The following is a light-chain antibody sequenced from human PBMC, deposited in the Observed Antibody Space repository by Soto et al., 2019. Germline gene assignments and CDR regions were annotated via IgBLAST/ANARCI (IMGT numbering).Light chain of an antibody. CDR2: GTS. CDR3: QQYGLLPPCT. J-gene: IGKJ1*01. Sequence: EIVLTQSPGTLSLSPGERATLSCRASHRVSGNSLAWYQQEPGQPPRLLIYGTSRRATGVPDRFSASGSGTDFTLNISRLEAGDFAAYYCQQYGLLPPCTLGQGTKVDI. V-gene: IGKV3-20*01. CDR1: HRVSGNS.